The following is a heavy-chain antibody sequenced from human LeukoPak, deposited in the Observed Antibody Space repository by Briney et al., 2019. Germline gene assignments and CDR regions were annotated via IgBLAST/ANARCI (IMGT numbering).Heavy chain of an antibody. CDR1: GYTFTSYG. J-gene: IGHJ4*02. D-gene: IGHD6-19*01. Sequence: GASVKVSCKASGYTFTSYGISWVRQAPGQGLEWMGWISAYNGNTNYAQKFQGRVTMTEDTSTDTAYMELSSLRSEDTAVYYCATDDSSGWYDYWGQGTLVTVSS. CDR3: ATDDSSGWYDY. CDR2: ISAYNGNT. V-gene: IGHV1-18*01.